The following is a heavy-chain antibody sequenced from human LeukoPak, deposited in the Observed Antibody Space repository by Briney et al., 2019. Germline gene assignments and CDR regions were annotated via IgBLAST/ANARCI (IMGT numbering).Heavy chain of an antibody. Sequence: PSETLSLTCTVSGGSISSSSYYWGWIRQPPGKGLEWIGSIYYSGSTYYNPSLKSRVTISVDTSKNQFSLKLSSVTAADTAVYYCARHAPSHDYGVYPSGFDPWGQGTLVTVSS. CDR1: GGSISSSSYY. CDR3: ARHAPSHDYGVYPSGFDP. D-gene: IGHD4-17*01. V-gene: IGHV4-39*01. CDR2: IYYSGST. J-gene: IGHJ5*02.